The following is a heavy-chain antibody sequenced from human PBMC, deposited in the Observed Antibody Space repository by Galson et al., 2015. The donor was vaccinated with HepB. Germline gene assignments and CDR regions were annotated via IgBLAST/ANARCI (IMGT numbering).Heavy chain of an antibody. CDR2: MNPNSGNT. V-gene: IGHV1-8*01. Sequence: SVKVSCKASGYSFTSYDINWVRQATGQGLEWMGWMNPNSGNTGYAQKFQGRVTMTTDTSISTAYMELSSLRSEDTAVYYCARVLMVQGVFGFYYYFMDVWGKGTTVTVSS. J-gene: IGHJ6*03. CDR1: GYSFTSYD. CDR3: ARVLMVQGVFGFYYYFMDV. D-gene: IGHD3-10*01.